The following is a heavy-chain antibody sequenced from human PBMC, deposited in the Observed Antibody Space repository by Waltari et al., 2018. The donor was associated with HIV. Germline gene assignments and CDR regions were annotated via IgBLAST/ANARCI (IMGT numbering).Heavy chain of an antibody. CDR3: ATGVRYYGP. V-gene: IGHV3-53*01. CDR1: NSSISAQH. Sequence: EVLLAESGGGLIQPGGSLGLSCTAFNSSISAQHVTWIRQAPGGSLEWVAVIYPDDTTHYADSVSGRFTISRAKSRTKVFLLMNSLFVDDTATYFCATGVRYYGPWGQGTRVTVSS. D-gene: IGHD3-22*01. CDR2: IYPDDTT. J-gene: IGHJ5*02.